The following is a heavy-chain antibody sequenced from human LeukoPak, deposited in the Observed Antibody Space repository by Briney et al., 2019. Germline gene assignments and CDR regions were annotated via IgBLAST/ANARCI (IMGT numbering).Heavy chain of an antibody. CDR3: AKDGYDILTGYSLDY. D-gene: IGHD3-9*01. CDR2: ISYDGSSK. Sequence: GGSLRLSCAVSGFTFSSYAMHWVRQAPGKGLEWLAVISYDGSSKYYADSVKGRFTISRDNSNNTLYLQMNSLRAEDTAVYYCAKDGYDILTGYSLDYWGQGTLVTVSS. J-gene: IGHJ4*02. CDR1: GFTFSSYA. V-gene: IGHV3-30-3*01.